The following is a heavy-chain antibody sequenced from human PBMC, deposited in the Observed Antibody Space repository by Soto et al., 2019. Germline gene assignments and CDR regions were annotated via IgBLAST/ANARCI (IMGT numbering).Heavy chain of an antibody. CDR3: ARRWGEGRVDY. J-gene: IGHJ4*02. D-gene: IGHD3-10*01. V-gene: IGHV4-4*02. CDR2: LYHSGNT. Sequence: QVQLQESGPGLVKPSGTLSLTCAVSGGSISSSNWWSWVRQPPGKGLEWIGELYHSGNTNYNPSLKSRVTMAVDKARNQFSLKLRYVTAADTAVYYCARRWGEGRVDYWGQGTLVTVSS. CDR1: GGSISSSNW.